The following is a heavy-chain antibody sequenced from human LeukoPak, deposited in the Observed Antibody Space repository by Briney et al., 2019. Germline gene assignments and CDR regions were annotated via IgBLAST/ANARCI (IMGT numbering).Heavy chain of an antibody. V-gene: IGHV3-7*01. CDR2: INQDGTEK. Sequence: GGSLRLSCAASGFTFSSYWMSWVRQAPGEGLEWVAKINQDGTEKAYVDSVRGRFTISRDNAKNSLYLQMNSLRAEDTAIYYCARDNSGWSRDYWGQGTLVTVSS. D-gene: IGHD6-19*01. CDR1: GFTFSSYW. J-gene: IGHJ4*02. CDR3: ARDNSGWSRDY.